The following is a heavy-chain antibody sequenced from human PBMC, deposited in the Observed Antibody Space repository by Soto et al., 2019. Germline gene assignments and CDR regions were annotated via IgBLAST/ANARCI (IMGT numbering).Heavy chain of an antibody. V-gene: IGHV3-48*01. CDR1: GFTFSSYS. J-gene: IGHJ5*02. CDR2: ISSSSSTI. Sequence: GGSLRLSCAASGFTFSSYSMNWVRQAPGKGLEWVSYISSSSSTIYYADSVKGRFTISRDNAKNSLYLQMNSLRAEDTALYYCAKDISPATAGNWFDPWGQGTLVTVSS. D-gene: IGHD5-12*01. CDR3: AKDISPATAGNWFDP.